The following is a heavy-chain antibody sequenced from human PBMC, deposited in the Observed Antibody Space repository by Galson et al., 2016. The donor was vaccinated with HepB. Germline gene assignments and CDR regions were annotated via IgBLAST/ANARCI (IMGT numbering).Heavy chain of an antibody. CDR2: NNRDRRLI. D-gene: IGHD3-9*01. Sequence: SLRLSCAASGFTFSNYAMNWVRQAPGKGLDWVSHNNRDRRLIDYADSVNGRFTVSSDNGKNPLFLQRDGLRAEDTAVYYCVRDHDWAFDYWGQGILVTVSS. CDR1: GFTFSNYA. J-gene: IGHJ4*02. CDR3: VRDHDWAFDY. V-gene: IGHV3-48*01.